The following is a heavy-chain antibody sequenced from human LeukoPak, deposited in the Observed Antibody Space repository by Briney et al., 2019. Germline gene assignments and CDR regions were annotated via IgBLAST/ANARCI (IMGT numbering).Heavy chain of an antibody. D-gene: IGHD3-22*01. CDR3: ARGRKPYDSSGYSSFDY. CDR2: INHSGST. CDR1: GGSFSGYY. V-gene: IGHV4-34*01. Sequence: SETLSLTCAVYGGSFSGYYWSWIRQPPGKGLEWIGEINHSGSTNYNPSLKSRVTISVDTSKNQFSLKLSSVTAADTAVYYCARGRKPYDSSGYSSFDYWGQGTLVTVSS. J-gene: IGHJ4*02.